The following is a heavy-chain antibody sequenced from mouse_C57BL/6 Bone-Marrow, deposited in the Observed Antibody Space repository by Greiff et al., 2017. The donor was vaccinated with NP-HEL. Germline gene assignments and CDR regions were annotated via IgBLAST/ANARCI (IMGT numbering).Heavy chain of an antibody. J-gene: IGHJ1*03. CDR2: ISGGGGNT. CDR1: GFTFSSYT. CDR3: ARRGTVVYWYFDV. Sequence: EVQLVESGGGLVKPGGSLKLSCAASGFTFSSYTMSWVRQTPEKRLEWVATISGGGGNTYYPDSVKGRFTISRDNAKNTLYLQMSSLRSEDTALYYCARRGTVVYWYFDVWGTGTTVTVSS. D-gene: IGHD1-1*01. V-gene: IGHV5-9*01.